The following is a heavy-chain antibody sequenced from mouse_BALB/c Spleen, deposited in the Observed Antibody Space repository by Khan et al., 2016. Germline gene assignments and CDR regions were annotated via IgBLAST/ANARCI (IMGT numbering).Heavy chain of an antibody. D-gene: IGHD2-3*01. CDR1: GYTFTSYW. CDR3: TRDGYSYYAMDY. J-gene: IGHJ4*01. CDR2: ISPGNSDT. Sequence: EVQLQQPGTVLARPGASVKMYCKASGYTFTSYWMHWVKQMPARGLEWIGVISPGNSDTSYNQKFKGKAKRTAVTSTSTAYMELSSLTNEDSAVYYCTRDGYSYYAMDYWGQGTSVTVS. V-gene: IGHV1-5*01.